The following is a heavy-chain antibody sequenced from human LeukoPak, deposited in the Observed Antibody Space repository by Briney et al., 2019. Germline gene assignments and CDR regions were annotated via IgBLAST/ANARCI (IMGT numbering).Heavy chain of an antibody. D-gene: IGHD3-10*01. Sequence: SETLSLTCTVSGYSISSGYFWGWIRQVPGKGLEWIGSSYPSGSIYYNPSLKSRVTISVDTSKNQFSLKLSSVTAADTAVYYCARAGGGRYGSGRGVLDVWGQGTTVTVSS. CDR3: ARAGGGRYGSGRGVLDV. J-gene: IGHJ6*02. V-gene: IGHV4-38-2*02. CDR1: GYSISSGYF. CDR2: SYPSGSI.